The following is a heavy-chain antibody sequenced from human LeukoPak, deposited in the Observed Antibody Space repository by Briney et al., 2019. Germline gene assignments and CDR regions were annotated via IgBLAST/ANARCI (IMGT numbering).Heavy chain of an antibody. D-gene: IGHD6-19*01. CDR1: RFTLSNYW. V-gene: IGHV3-7*01. Sequence: GGSLRLSCAASRFTLSNYWMSWVRQAPGKGLEGVANIKQDGGETYYVDSVKGRFTISRDNAKNSLSLQMNSLRAEDTAVYYCARQRGSGCLDYWGQGTLVTVSS. J-gene: IGHJ4*02. CDR3: ARQRGSGCLDY. CDR2: IKQDGGET.